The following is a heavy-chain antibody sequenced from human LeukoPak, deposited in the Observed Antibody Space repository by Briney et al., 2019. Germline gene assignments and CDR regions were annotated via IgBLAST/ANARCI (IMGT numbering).Heavy chain of an antibody. CDR1: GYTFTSYY. Sequence: ASVKVSCKAYGYTFTSYYMHWVRQAPGQGLEWMGLINPTGGSTGYAQKSLGRVTITRDMATSTDYMELSRLRSEDTAIYSCARDNSVGDNAWWFDPWGQGTLVTVSS. D-gene: IGHD1-26*01. J-gene: IGHJ5*02. CDR2: INPTGGST. CDR3: ARDNSVGDNAWWFDP. V-gene: IGHV1-46*01.